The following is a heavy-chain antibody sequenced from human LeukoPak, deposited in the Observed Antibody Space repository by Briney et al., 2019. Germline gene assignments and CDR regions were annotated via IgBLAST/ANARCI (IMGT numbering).Heavy chain of an antibody. CDR3: ARGGNIGYDYNAFDL. V-gene: IGHV3-48*03. J-gene: IGHJ3*01. CDR2: ITRSGTTI. CDR1: GFTFSTHE. Sequence: GGSLRLSCAASGFTFSTHEMNWVRQAPGKGLEWVSYITRSGTTIYYEDSVKGRFTISRDNAKNSLYLQMNSLRDEDTAVYYCARGGNIGYDYNAFDLWGQGAMVTVSS. D-gene: IGHD3-22*01.